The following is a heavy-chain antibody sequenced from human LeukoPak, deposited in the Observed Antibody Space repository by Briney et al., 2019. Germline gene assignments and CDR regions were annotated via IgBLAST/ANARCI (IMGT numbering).Heavy chain of an antibody. Sequence: ASVKVSCKASGYTFTSYGISWVRQAPGQGLEWMGWISAYNGNTNYAQKLQGRVTMTTDTSTSTAYMGLRSLRSDDTAVYYCASGLVGQMVRGVAVGKYYYYYGMDVWGQGTTVTVSS. D-gene: IGHD3-10*01. CDR2: ISAYNGNT. J-gene: IGHJ6*02. CDR3: ASGLVGQMVRGVAVGKYYYYYGMDV. CDR1: GYTFTSYG. V-gene: IGHV1-18*01.